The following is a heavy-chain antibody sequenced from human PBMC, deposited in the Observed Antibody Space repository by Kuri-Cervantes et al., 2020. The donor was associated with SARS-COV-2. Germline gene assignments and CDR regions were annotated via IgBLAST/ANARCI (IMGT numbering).Heavy chain of an antibody. CDR2: IYYSGST. CDR3: ARGTRDYYDSSGYLYWFDP. CDR1: GGSISSYY. J-gene: IGHJ5*02. D-gene: IGHD3-22*01. V-gene: IGHV4-59*01. Sequence: SETLSLTCTVSGGSISSYYWSWIRQPPGKGLEWTGYIYYSGSTNYNPSLKSRVTISVDTSKNQFSLKLSSVTAADTAVYYCARGTRDYYDSSGYLYWFDPWGQGTLVTVSS.